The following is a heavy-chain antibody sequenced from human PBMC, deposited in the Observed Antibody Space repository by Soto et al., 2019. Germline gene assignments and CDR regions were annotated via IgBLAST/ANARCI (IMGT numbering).Heavy chain of an antibody. CDR2: IYYSGST. V-gene: IGHV4-39*01. D-gene: IGHD3-10*01. Sequence: SETLSLTCTVSGGSISSSSYYWGWIRQPPGKGLEWIGSIYYSGSTYYNPSLKSRVTISVDTSKSQFSLKLSSVTAADTAVYYCARLNVLLWFGERNPYGMDVWGQGTTVTVSS. CDR3: ARLNVLLWFGERNPYGMDV. J-gene: IGHJ6*02. CDR1: GGSISSSSYY.